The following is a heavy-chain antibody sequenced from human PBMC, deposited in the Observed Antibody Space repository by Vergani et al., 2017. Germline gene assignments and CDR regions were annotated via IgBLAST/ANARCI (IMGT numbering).Heavy chain of an antibody. CDR3: AKHLLEYISFSRANDY. D-gene: IGHD6-6*01. Sequence: EVQLVESGGGLVQPGRSLRLSCAASGCTFDDYAMHWVRQAPGKGLEGVSGISWNSGSIGYADSVKGRFTISRDNAKNSLYLQMNSLKAEDTALYYCAKHLLEYISFSRANDYWGQGTLVTVSS. CDR1: GCTFDDYA. J-gene: IGHJ4*02. V-gene: IGHV3-9*01. CDR2: ISWNSGSI.